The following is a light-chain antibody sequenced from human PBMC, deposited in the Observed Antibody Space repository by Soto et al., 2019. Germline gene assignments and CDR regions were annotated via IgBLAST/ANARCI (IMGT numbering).Light chain of an antibody. CDR3: CSYAGNSSFV. CDR2: EGT. Sequence: QSALTQPASVSGSPGQSIAISCTGTSSDVGSYNLVSWYQQHPGKAPKLMIYEGTKRPSGVSNRFSGSKSGNTASLTISGLQAEDEADYYCCSYAGNSSFVFGTGTRSPS. CDR1: SSDVGSYNL. V-gene: IGLV2-23*01. J-gene: IGLJ1*01.